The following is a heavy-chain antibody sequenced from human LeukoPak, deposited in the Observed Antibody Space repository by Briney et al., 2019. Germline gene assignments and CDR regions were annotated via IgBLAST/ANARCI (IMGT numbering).Heavy chain of an antibody. J-gene: IGHJ4*02. V-gene: IGHV3-23*01. Sequence: PGGSLRLSCAASGFTFSSYAMSWVRQAPGKGLEWVSAISGSGDSTYYGDSVKGRFTISRDNSKNMLCLQMNSLRSDDTAVYYCARDLVDFWSGYWGPPMYYWGQGTLVTVSS. CDR2: ISGSGDST. D-gene: IGHD3-3*01. CDR3: ARDLVDFWSGYWGPPMYY. CDR1: GFTFSSYA.